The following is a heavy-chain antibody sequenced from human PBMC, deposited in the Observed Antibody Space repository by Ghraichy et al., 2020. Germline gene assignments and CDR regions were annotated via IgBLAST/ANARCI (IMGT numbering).Heavy chain of an antibody. V-gene: IGHV4-31*03. CDR2: IYYSGST. D-gene: IGHD3-22*01. CDR3: ARSPYDSSGYDPPTKRYNCFDP. J-gene: IGHJ5*02. CDR1: GGSISSGGYY. Sequence: SETLSLTCTVSGGSISSGGYYWIWIRQHPGKGLEWIGYIYYSGSTYYNPSLKSRVTISVDTSKNQFSLKLSSVTAADTAVYYCARSPYDSSGYDPPTKRYNCFDPGGQGTLVTVSS.